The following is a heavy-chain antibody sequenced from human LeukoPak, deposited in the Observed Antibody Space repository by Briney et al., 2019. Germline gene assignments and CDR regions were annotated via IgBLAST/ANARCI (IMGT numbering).Heavy chain of an antibody. D-gene: IGHD4-17*01. CDR2: ISGYDGNT. Sequence: ASVRVSCTASVYTFTTYGVSWVRQAPGQGREWMGWISGYDGNTNYAQKLRGRVTMTTDTSTSTAYMDLRSLRSDDTALYYCARTVTTSSYYFDYWGQGTLVTVSS. V-gene: IGHV1-18*01. CDR1: VYTFTTYG. J-gene: IGHJ4*02. CDR3: ARTVTTSSYYFDY.